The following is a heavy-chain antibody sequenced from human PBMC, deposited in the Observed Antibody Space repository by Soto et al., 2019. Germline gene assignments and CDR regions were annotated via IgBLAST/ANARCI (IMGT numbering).Heavy chain of an antibody. CDR3: ARGGDIVLVPAASGGAFDI. V-gene: IGHV4-31*03. Sequence: QVQLQESGPGLVKPSQTLSLTCTVSGGSISSGGYYWSWIRQHPGKGLEWIGYIYYSGSTYYNPSLKSRVTISVDTSKNQFSLKLSSVTAADTAVYYCARGGDIVLVPAASGGAFDIWGQGTMVTVSS. CDR2: IYYSGST. D-gene: IGHD2-2*01. CDR1: GGSISSGGYY. J-gene: IGHJ3*02.